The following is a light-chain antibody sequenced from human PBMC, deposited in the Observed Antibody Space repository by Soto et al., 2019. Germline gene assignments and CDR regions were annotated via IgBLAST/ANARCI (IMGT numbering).Light chain of an antibody. Sequence: DIVMTQSPDSVAVSLGERATISCKSSQSVLYTSNNKNYLAWYQQKPGQPPQLLIYWASAREAGVPDRFSGSGSGTDFTLTISSLQAEDGAVYDCHQYYSMPWTFGQGTKVEIK. J-gene: IGKJ1*01. CDR3: HQYYSMPWT. V-gene: IGKV4-1*01. CDR2: WAS. CDR1: QSVLYTSNNKNY.